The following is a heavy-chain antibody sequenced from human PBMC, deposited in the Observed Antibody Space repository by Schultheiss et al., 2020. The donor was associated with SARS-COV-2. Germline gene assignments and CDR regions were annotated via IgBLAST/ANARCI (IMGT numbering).Heavy chain of an antibody. V-gene: IGHV3-33*01. CDR2: IWYDGSNK. CDR3: ARDASPGGVDY. CDR1: GFTFSSYG. Sequence: GGSLRLSCAASGFTFSSYGMHWVRQAPGKGLEWVAVIWYDGSNKYYADSVKGRFTISRDNAKNSLYLQMNSLRAEDTAVYYCARDASPGGVDYWGQGTLVTVSS. J-gene: IGHJ4*02. D-gene: IGHD3-10*01.